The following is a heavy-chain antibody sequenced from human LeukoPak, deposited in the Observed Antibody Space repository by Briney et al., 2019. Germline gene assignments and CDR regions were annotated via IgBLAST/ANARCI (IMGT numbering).Heavy chain of an antibody. Sequence: GGSLRLSCAASGFTFSNYVMYWVRQAPGKGLESVSVISAAGGTTYYADSVKGRFTISRDNSKNTLNLHMNSLSAEDTAVYYCAKKISPATGSYDIWGQGTMATVST. CDR3: AKKISPATGSYDI. V-gene: IGHV3-23*01. CDR1: GFTFSNYV. D-gene: IGHD1-14*01. J-gene: IGHJ3*02. CDR2: ISAAGGTT.